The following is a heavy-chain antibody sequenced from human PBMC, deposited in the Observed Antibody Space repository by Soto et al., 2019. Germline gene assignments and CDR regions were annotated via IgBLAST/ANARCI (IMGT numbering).Heavy chain of an antibody. CDR1: GGSISSSSYY. CDR3: ARQDSSSWLYYFDY. Sequence: PSETLSLTCTVSGGSISSSSYYWGWIRQPPGKGLEWIGSIYYSGSTYYNPSLKSRVTISVDTSKNQFSLKLSSVTAADTAVYYCARQDSSSWLYYFDYWGQGTLVTVSS. J-gene: IGHJ4*02. D-gene: IGHD6-13*01. V-gene: IGHV4-39*01. CDR2: IYYSGST.